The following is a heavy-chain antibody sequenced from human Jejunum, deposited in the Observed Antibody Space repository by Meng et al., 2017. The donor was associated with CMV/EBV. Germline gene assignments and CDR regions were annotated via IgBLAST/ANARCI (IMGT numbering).Heavy chain of an antibody. V-gene: IGHV3-30*02. Sequence: QVQLVESGXGVVQPXGSLRLSCEASGLIFSNYDFHWVRQAPGKGLEWVAFIRYDGSNEDYADSVKGRFTISRDNAESTLFLQMNSLRAEDTAIYYCARSGYQLPIVSTWWGQGTLVTVSS. CDR2: IRYDGSNE. J-gene: IGHJ4*02. CDR3: ARSGYQLPIVSTW. CDR1: GLIFSNYD. D-gene: IGHD2-2*01.